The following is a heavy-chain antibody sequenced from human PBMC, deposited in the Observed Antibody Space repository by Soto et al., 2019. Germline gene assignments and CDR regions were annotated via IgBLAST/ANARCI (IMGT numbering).Heavy chain of an antibody. CDR1: GGSISSGGYY. CDR3: ARGATMVRGYSDV. D-gene: IGHD3-10*01. V-gene: IGHV4-61*08. Sequence: SETLSLTCTVSGGSISSGGYYWSWIRQHPGKGLEWIGYIYYSGSTNYNPSLKSRVTISVDTSKNQFSLKLSSVTAADTAVYYCARGATMVRGYSDVWGQGTTVTVSS. J-gene: IGHJ6*02. CDR2: IYYSGST.